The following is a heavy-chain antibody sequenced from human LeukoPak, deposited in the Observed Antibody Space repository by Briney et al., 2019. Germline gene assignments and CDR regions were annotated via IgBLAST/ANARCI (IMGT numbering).Heavy chain of an antibody. CDR1: GFTFSSFE. J-gene: IGHJ3*02. Sequence: GSLRLSCAASGFTFSSFEMNWIRQPAGKGLEWIGRIYTSGGTNCNPSLESRVTILIDTPKNQFSLKLSSVTAADTAVYYCARSYSSSWYSSFDIWGHGTMVTVSS. D-gene: IGHD6-13*01. V-gene: IGHV4-4*07. CDR3: ARSYSSSWYSSFDI. CDR2: IYTSGGT.